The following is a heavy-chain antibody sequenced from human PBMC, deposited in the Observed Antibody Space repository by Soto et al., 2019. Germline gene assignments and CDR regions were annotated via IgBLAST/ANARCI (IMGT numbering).Heavy chain of an antibody. V-gene: IGHV4-30-4*01. CDR1: GDSISSDGYY. D-gene: IGHD4-17*01. J-gene: IGHJ4*02. CDR2: ISYSGTT. CDR3: ARSHDYSAYVVDC. Sequence: QVQLQESGPGVVKPSQTLSLTCTVSGDSISSDGYYWSWIRQPPGKRLEWIGYISYSGTTSYNPSLKSRVLFSVDTSKKKFSLKLTSVTAPETAVYYCARSHDYSAYVVDCWGQGTLVTVSS.